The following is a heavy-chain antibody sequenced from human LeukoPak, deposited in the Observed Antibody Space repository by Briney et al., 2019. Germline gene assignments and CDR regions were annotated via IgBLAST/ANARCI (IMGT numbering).Heavy chain of an antibody. CDR2: ISSSGSTI. V-gene: IGHV3-11*01. CDR3: PRFLAVAGTSYYYYGMDV. Sequence: PGGSLRLSCAASGFTFSDYYMSWIRQAPGKGLEWVSYISSSGSTIYFADSVKGRFTISRDNAKNSLYLQMNSLRAEDTAVYYCPRFLAVAGTSYYYYGMDVWGQGTTVTVSS. D-gene: IGHD6-19*01. CDR1: GFTFSDYY. J-gene: IGHJ6*02.